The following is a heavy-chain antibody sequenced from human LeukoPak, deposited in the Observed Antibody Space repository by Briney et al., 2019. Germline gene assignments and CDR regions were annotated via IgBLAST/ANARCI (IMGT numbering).Heavy chain of an antibody. CDR2: INPNSGGT. D-gene: IGHD3-10*01. Sequence: GASVKVSCKASGYTFTGYYMHWVRQAPGQGLEWMGWINPNSGGTNYAQKFQGWVTMTRDTSISTAYMELSRLRSDDTAVYYCARAPIIWFGELAIIPPFDYWGQGTLVTVSS. CDR3: ARAPIIWFGELAIIPPFDY. CDR1: GYTFTGYY. J-gene: IGHJ4*02. V-gene: IGHV1-2*04.